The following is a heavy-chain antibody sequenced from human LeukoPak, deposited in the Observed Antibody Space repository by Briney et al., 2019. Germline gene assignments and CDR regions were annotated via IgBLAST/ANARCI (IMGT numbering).Heavy chain of an antibody. Sequence: GGSLRLSCAVSGFTVSSNSMSWVRQAPGKGLEWVSFIYSDNTHYSDSVKGRFTISRDNSKNTLYLQMNSLRAEDTAVYYCARRAGDYSHPYDYWGQGTLVTVSS. J-gene: IGHJ4*02. V-gene: IGHV3-53*01. CDR2: IYSDNT. CDR1: GFTVSSNS. CDR3: ARRAGDYSHPYDY. D-gene: IGHD3-22*01.